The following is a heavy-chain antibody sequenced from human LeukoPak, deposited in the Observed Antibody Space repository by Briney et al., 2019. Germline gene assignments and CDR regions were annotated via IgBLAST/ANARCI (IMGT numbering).Heavy chain of an antibody. V-gene: IGHV1-8*01. J-gene: IGHJ5*02. D-gene: IGHD4/OR15-4a*01. CDR2: MNPNSGNT. CDR3: ARVRRKNWFDP. Sequence: ASVKVSCKASGYTFTNYDINWVRQATGQGLEWMGWMNPNSGNTGYAQKFQGRVTMTKNISISTAYMDLSSLRSEDTAVYYCARVRRKNWFDPWGQGTLVTVSS. CDR1: GYTFTNYD.